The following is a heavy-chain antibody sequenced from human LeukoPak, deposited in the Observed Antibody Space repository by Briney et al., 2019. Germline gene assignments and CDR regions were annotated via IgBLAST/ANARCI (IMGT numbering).Heavy chain of an antibody. D-gene: IGHD1-26*01. J-gene: IGHJ4*02. CDR2: ISSSGAGT. CDR1: EFTFSNYA. V-gene: IGHV3-23*01. Sequence: GGSLRLSCAASEFTFSNYAMSWVRQAPGKGLEWVSGISSSGAGTHYADSVKGRFTISRDNSKTTVYLQMNSLRGDDTAVYYCAKGVGSTGSYFDYWGQGTLVAVSS. CDR3: AKGVGSTGSYFDY.